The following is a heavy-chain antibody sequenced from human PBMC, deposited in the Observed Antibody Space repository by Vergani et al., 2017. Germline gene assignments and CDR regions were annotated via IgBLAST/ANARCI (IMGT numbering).Heavy chain of an antibody. CDR2: ISGRSNYI. Sequence: EVQLLESGGGSAQPGESLRLSCEASGFSFSSHSMNWVRQAPGKGLEWVSSISGRSNYIYYADSLKGRFTISRDNSKNSVYLQMNSLRAEDTAIYYCARKKYYDSKDYYQVEPFDYWGQGTLVTVSS. V-gene: IGHV3-21*06. CDR1: GFSFSSHS. D-gene: IGHD3-22*01. CDR3: ARKKYYDSKDYYQVEPFDY. J-gene: IGHJ4*02.